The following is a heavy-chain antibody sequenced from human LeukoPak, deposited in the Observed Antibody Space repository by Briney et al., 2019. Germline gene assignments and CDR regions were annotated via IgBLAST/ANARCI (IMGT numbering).Heavy chain of an antibody. CDR3: ARGDYYDGGGRNWFDP. Sequence: SETLSLTCTVSGGSISSYYWSWIRQPAGKGLEWIGRNYTSGSTNYNPSLKSRVTMSVDTSKNQFSLKLSSVTAADTAVYFCARGDYYDGGGRNWFDPWGQGILVAVSS. D-gene: IGHD3-16*01. V-gene: IGHV4-4*07. J-gene: IGHJ5*02. CDR2: NYTSGST. CDR1: GGSISSYY.